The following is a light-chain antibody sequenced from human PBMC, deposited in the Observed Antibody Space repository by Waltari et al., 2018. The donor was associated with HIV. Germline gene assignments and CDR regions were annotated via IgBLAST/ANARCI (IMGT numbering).Light chain of an antibody. J-gene: IGLJ1*01. CDR1: SSDVGSYNY. V-gene: IGLV2-23*02. CDR2: DVS. Sequence: QSALTQPASVSGFPGQSLTLSCTGSSSDVGSYNYVYWYQQHPGKAPKLLIYDVSKRPSGVSNRFSGSKSGNTASLTISGLQAEDEADYYCCSYAGSNTYLFGTGTEVTVL. CDR3: CSYAGSNTYL.